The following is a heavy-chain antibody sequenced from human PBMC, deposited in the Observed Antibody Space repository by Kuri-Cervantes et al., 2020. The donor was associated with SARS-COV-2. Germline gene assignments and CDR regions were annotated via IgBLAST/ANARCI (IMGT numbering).Heavy chain of an antibody. J-gene: IGHJ4*02. Sequence: GESLKISCKASGYTFTSYGISWVRQAPGQGLEWMGWISAYNGNTNYAQKLQGRVTMTTDTSTSTAYMELRGLRSDDTAVCYCARDPNYDSSGYYGLTFDYWGQGTLVTVSS. D-gene: IGHD3-22*01. CDR1: GYTFTSYG. V-gene: IGHV1-18*01. CDR3: ARDPNYDSSGYYGLTFDY. CDR2: ISAYNGNT.